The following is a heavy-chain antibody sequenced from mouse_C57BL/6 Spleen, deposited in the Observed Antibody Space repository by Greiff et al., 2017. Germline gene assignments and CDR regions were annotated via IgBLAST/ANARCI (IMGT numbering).Heavy chain of an antibody. D-gene: IGHD2-3*01. J-gene: IGHJ3*01. V-gene: IGHV1-81*01. CDR1: GYTFTSYG. Sequence: VQLQQSGAELARPGASVKLSCKASGYTFTSYGISWVKQRTGQGLEWIGEIYPRSGNTYYNEKFKGKATLTADKSSSTAYMELRSLTSEDSAVYFCARLEGYSAWCADWGQGTLVTVSA. CDR2: IYPRSGNT. CDR3: ARLEGYSAWCAD.